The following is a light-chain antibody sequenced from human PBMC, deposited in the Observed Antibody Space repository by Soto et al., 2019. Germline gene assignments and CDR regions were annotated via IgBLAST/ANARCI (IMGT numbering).Light chain of an antibody. Sequence: EIVMTQSPATLSLSPVERATLSCRASQSVSSNLAWYQQKPGQAPRLLIFGASTRATGIPARFSGSGSGTEFTLTISSLQSEDFAVYYCQQHNDWPRTFCQGTKVDTK. CDR3: QQHNDWPRT. CDR1: QSVSSN. J-gene: IGKJ1*01. CDR2: GAS. V-gene: IGKV3-15*01.